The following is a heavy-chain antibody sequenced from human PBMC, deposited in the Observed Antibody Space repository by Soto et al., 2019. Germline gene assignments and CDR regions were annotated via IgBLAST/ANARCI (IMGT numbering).Heavy chain of an antibody. CDR3: ARRDYYDSSGYYRGGDAFDI. V-gene: IGHV4-39*01. CDR1: GGSISSSSYY. D-gene: IGHD3-22*01. CDR2: IYYSGST. J-gene: IGHJ3*02. Sequence: SETLSLTCTVSGGSISSSSYYWGWIRQPPGKGLEWIGSIYYSGSTYYNPSLKSRVTISVDTSKNQFSLKLSSVTAADTAVYYCARRDYYDSSGYYRGGDAFDIWGQGTMVT.